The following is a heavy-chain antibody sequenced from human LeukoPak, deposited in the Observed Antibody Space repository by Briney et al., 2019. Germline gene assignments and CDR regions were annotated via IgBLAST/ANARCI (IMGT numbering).Heavy chain of an antibody. CDR3: ASPAWSDALDM. CDR1: GFTFSDFG. V-gene: IGHV3-30*03. Sequence: GGSLRLSCAGTGFTFSDFGMHWVRQAPGKGLEWVAVISYDGSNKYYADSVKGRFTISRDNSKNTLYLQLDSLRAEDTAIYYCASPAWSDALDMWGQGTRVTVSS. J-gene: IGHJ3*02. D-gene: IGHD2-15*01. CDR2: ISYDGSNK.